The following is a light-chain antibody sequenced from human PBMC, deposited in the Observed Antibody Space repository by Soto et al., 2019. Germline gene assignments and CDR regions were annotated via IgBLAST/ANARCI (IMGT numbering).Light chain of an antibody. CDR3: QQYGSSPQT. V-gene: IGKV3-20*01. Sequence: ESVLTLSPGTMSLSPGERATLSCRASQSVSSNHLAWYQQKRGQPPRLLIYGASSRATGTPGRFSGSGSGTDFTLTITRLEPEDFAVYYCQQYGSSPQTVGQGTKVDIK. J-gene: IGKJ1*01. CDR2: GAS. CDR1: QSVSSNH.